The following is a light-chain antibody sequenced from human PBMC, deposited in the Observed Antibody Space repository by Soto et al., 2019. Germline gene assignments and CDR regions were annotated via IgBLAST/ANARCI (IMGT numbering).Light chain of an antibody. CDR2: DNN. J-gene: IGLJ7*01. CDR3: GTWDSSLSAV. V-gene: IGLV1-51*01. Sequence: QSVLTQPPSVSAAPGQKVTISCSGSRSNIGNNYVSWYQQLPGTAPKLIIYDNNKRPSGIPDRFSGSKSGTSATLGITGLQTGDEADYYCGTWDSSLSAVFGGGTQLTVL. CDR1: RSNIGNNY.